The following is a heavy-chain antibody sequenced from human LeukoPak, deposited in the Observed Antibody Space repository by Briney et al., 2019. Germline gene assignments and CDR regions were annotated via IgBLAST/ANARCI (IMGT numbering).Heavy chain of an antibody. Sequence: PGRSVRLSWAVAGITISNYGMSWVRQAPGKWLEWVAGISVSRGRTNYADSVKGRLTIARDSPSNRLYLQMNSLRDEDTAGSFCAKRATVIRIALPGFPKQPYSFDSWGQGALVTVSS. CDR1: GITISNYG. J-gene: IGHJ4*02. D-gene: IGHD3-10*01. CDR3: AKRATVIRIALPGFPKQPYSFDS. CDR2: ISVSRGRT. V-gene: IGHV3-23*01.